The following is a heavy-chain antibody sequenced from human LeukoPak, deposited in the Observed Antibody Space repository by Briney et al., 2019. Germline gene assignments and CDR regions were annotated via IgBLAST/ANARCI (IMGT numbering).Heavy chain of an antibody. D-gene: IGHD5-18*01. V-gene: IGHV3-23*01. CDR2: ILTSGGT. J-gene: IGHJ4*02. CDR1: GFTFSTYT. CDR3: ARGRYNYGISFYFHY. Sequence: GGSLRLSCTASGFTFSTYTMSWVRQAPGEGLKWVSGILTSGGTYYADTVKGRFTISRDNYKNTLYLQMNRPRAAATAVYYCARGRYNYGISFYFHYWGQGTLVTVSS.